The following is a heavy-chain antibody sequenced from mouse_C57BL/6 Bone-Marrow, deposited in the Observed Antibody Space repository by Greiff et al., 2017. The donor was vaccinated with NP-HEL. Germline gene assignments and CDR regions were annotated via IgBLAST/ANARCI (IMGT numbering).Heavy chain of an antibody. CDR2: INSDGGST. CDR3: ARHVKGSSMVTTKDWYFDV. CDR1: EYEFPSHD. D-gene: IGHD2-2*01. V-gene: IGHV5-2*01. Sequence: EVKLMESGGGLVQPGESLKLSCESNEYEFPSHDMSWVRKTPEKRLELVAAINSDGGSTYFPDTMERRFIISRDNTKKTLYLQMSRLRSEDTALYYCARHVKGSSMVTTKDWYFDVWGTGTTVTVSS. J-gene: IGHJ1*03.